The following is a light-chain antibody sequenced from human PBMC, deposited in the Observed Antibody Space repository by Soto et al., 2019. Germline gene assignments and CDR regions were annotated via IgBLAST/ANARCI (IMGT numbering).Light chain of an antibody. Sequence: EIVMTQSPATLSVSPGERATLSCRDSQSVSSNLAWYQQKPGQAPRPLIYGASTRATGIPARFSGSGSGTEFTLTISSLQSEDFAVYYCQQYNNWPPLTFGGGTKVEIK. CDR1: QSVSSN. CDR2: GAS. CDR3: QQYNNWPPLT. J-gene: IGKJ4*01. V-gene: IGKV3-15*01.